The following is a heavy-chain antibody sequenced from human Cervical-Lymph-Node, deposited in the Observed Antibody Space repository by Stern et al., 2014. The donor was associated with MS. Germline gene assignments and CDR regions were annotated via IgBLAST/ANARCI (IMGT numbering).Heavy chain of an antibody. CDR3: AGGGGSDSGRDALYL. V-gene: IGHV1-69*12. CDR1: GGTFSNYA. J-gene: IGHJ3*01. CDR2: IIPWFGTA. Sequence: QVHLVQSGAEVKKPGSSVKVSCKASGGTFSNYAINWVRLGHGQGLEWMGGIIPWFGTANGTQKFQGRVRITADEFSTTVYMELTSLRSEDTAIYVGAGGGGSDSGRDALYLWGQGTMVTVSS. D-gene: IGHD3-10*01.